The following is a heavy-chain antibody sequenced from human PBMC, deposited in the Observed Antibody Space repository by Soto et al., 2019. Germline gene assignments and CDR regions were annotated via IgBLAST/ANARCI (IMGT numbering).Heavy chain of an antibody. Sequence: ASETLSLTCTVSGGSISSYYWSWIRQPPGKGLEWIGYIYYSGSTNYNPSLKSRVTISVDTSKNQFSLKLSSVTAADTAVYYCARGGCSGGSCYSLVNFDYWGQGTLVTVSS. CDR1: GGSISSYY. J-gene: IGHJ4*02. V-gene: IGHV4-59*01. D-gene: IGHD2-15*01. CDR3: ARGGCSGGSCYSLVNFDY. CDR2: IYYSGST.